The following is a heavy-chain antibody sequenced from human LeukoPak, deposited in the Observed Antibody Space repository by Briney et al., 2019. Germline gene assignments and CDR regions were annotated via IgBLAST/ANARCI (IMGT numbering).Heavy chain of an antibody. CDR3: ARGRKWELPFDY. CDR2: IYTSGST. D-gene: IGHD1-26*01. V-gene: IGHV4-4*07. CDR1: GHSISRYY. J-gene: IGHJ4*02. Sequence: SETLSLICTVPGHSISRYYWSWIRQPAGKGLEWIGRIYTSGSTNYNPSLKSRVTMSVDTSKNQFSLNLSSVTAADTAVYYCARGRKWELPFDYWGQGTLVTVSS.